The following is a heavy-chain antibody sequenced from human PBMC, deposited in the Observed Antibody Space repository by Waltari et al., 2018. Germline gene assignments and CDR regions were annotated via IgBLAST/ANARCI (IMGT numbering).Heavy chain of an antibody. CDR2: IFSNDEN. J-gene: IGHJ4*02. Sequence: QVTLKESGPVLVKPTETLTLTCTVSGFSLSNARMGVSWIRQPPGTALEWLAQIFSNDENSYITTLKSRLTISKDTSKSQVVLTMTNMDPVDTATYYCARILRGSYFDYWGQGTLVTVSS. CDR1: GFSLSNARMG. D-gene: IGHD3-16*01. CDR3: ARILRGSYFDY. V-gene: IGHV2-26*01.